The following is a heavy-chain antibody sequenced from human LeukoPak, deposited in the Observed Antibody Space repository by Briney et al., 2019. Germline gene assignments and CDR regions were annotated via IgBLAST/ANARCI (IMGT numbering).Heavy chain of an antibody. V-gene: IGHV3-23*01. CDR2: ISGSGGST. Sequence: GGSLRLSCAASGFTFSSYAMSWVRQTPGKGLEWVSAISGSGGSTYYADSVKGRFTISRDNSKNTLYLQMNSLRAEDTAVYYCAKGVAAAGTLPFDYWGQGTLVTVSS. CDR1: GFTFSSYA. J-gene: IGHJ4*02. CDR3: AKGVAAAGTLPFDY. D-gene: IGHD6-13*01.